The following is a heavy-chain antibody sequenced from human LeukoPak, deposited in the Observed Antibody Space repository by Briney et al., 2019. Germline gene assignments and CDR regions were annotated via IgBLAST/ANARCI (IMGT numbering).Heavy chain of an antibody. CDR3: ARTKLWYFDL. Sequence: GGSPRLSCAASGFTFSSYWMHWVRQAPGKRLVRVSRINSDGSRTSYADSVKGRFTISRDNAKNTLYLQMDSLRAEDTAVYYCARTKLWYFDLWGRGTLVTVSS. J-gene: IGHJ2*01. CDR1: GFTFSSYW. V-gene: IGHV3-74*01. CDR2: INSDGSRT.